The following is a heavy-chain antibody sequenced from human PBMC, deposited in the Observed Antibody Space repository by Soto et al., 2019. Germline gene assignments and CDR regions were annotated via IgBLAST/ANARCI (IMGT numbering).Heavy chain of an antibody. D-gene: IGHD5-18*01. CDR1: GYSISSGYY. V-gene: IGHV4-38-2*01. CDR3: ARGRGYSYGYNYYYGMDV. CDR2: IYHSGST. J-gene: IGHJ6*02. Sequence: SETLSLTCAVSGYSISSGYYWGWIRQPPGKGLEWIGSIYHSGSTYYNPSLKSRVTISVDTSKNQFSLRLSSVTAADTAVYYCARGRGYSYGYNYYYGMDVWGQGTTVTVSS.